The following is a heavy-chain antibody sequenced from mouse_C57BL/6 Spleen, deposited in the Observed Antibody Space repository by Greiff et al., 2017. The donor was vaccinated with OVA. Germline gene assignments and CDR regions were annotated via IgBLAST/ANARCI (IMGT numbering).Heavy chain of an antibody. J-gene: IGHJ2*01. Sequence: VQLQQSGAELVRPGASVTLSCKASGYTFTDYEMHWVKQTPVHGLEWIGAIDPETGGTAYNQKFKGKAILTADKSSSTAYMELRSLTSEDSAVYYCTRSPGGGTHDFDDWGQGTTLTVSS. V-gene: IGHV1-15*01. CDR3: TRSPGGGTHDFDD. CDR2: IDPETGGT. CDR1: GYTFTDYE. D-gene: IGHD3-1*01.